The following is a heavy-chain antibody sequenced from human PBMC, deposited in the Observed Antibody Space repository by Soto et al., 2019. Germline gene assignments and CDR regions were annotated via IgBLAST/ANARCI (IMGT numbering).Heavy chain of an antibody. D-gene: IGHD6-19*01. J-gene: IGHJ4*02. Sequence: ASVKVSCKASGYTFTSYGISWVRQAPGQGLEWMGWISAYNGNTNYAQKLQGRVTMTTDTSTSTAYMELSSLRAEDTAVYSCAKVSLSSGWLVIDYWGQGTLVTVSS. CDR1: GYTFTSYG. CDR3: AKVSLSSGWLVIDY. CDR2: ISAYNGNT. V-gene: IGHV1-18*01.